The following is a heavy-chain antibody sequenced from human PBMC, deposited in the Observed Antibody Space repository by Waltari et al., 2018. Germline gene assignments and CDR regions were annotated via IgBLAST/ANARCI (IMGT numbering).Heavy chain of an antibody. V-gene: IGHV2-5*02. CDR2: IYWDDDK. CDR3: ARRRGGYNWNHGDFEY. J-gene: IGHJ4*02. Sequence: QITLKESGLTVVKPTQTLTLTCTFSGFSISTSGVGVGWIRQPPGKAPEYLGLIYWDDDKRYSPSLRSRLSISKDAFKNQVVLTMTNMDPVDTATDFWARRRGGYNWNHGDFEYWGQGILVTVSS. D-gene: IGHD1-20*01. CDR1: GFSISTSGVG.